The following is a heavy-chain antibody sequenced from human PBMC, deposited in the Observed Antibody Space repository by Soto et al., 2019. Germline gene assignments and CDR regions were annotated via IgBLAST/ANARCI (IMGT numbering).Heavy chain of an antibody. CDR1: GFTFSSYG. Sequence: GGSLRLSCAASGFTFSSYGMHWVRQAPGKGLEWVAVISYDGSNKYYADSVKGRFTISRGNSKNTLYLQMNSLRAEDTAVYYCARPWGSNGPVGVVGPCPDWGQGTLVTVSS. J-gene: IGHJ4*02. CDR3: ARPWGSNGPVGVVGPCPD. V-gene: IGHV3-30*03. D-gene: IGHD7-27*01. CDR2: ISYDGSNK.